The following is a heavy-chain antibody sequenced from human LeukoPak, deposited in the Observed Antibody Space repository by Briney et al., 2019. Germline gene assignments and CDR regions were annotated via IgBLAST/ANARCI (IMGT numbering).Heavy chain of an antibody. D-gene: IGHD1-26*01. CDR2: ISYDGSNK. J-gene: IGHJ4*02. Sequence: QPGGSLRLSCAASGFTFSNYGMHWIRQAPGKGLEWVAVISYDGSNKYYADSVKGRFTISRDNSKNTLYLQMNSLRAEDTAVYYCARGPPSGSYYRYWGQGTLVTVSS. V-gene: IGHV3-30*19. CDR1: GFTFSNYG. CDR3: ARGPPSGSYYRY.